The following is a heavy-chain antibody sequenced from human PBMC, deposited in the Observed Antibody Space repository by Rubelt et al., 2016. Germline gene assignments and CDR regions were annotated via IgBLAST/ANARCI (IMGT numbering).Heavy chain of an antibody. J-gene: IGHJ4*02. D-gene: IGHD2-2*01. CDR3: ERESRSRSGGEY. Sequence: QVQLQQWGAGLLKPSETLSLTCAVYGGSFSGYYWSWIRQPPGKGLEWIGEINHSGSTNYNPSLKSRVTISVDTSKNQFSLKLSSVTGADTAVYYRERESRSRSGGEYWGQGTLVTVSS. V-gene: IGHV4-34*01. CDR1: GGSFSGYY. CDR2: INHSGST.